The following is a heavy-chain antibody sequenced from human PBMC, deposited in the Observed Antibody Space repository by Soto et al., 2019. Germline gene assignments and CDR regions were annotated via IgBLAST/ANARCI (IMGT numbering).Heavy chain of an antibody. D-gene: IGHD2-15*01. J-gene: IGHJ5*02. CDR2: INHSGST. Sequence: QVQLQQWGAGLLKPSETLSLTCAVYGGSFSGYYWSWIRQPPGKGLEWIGEINHSGSTNYNPSLKSRVTISVDTSKNQFSLKLSSVTAADTAVYYCARRREYCSGGSCYFGFDPWGQGTLVTVSS. V-gene: IGHV4-34*01. CDR1: GGSFSGYY. CDR3: ARRREYCSGGSCYFGFDP.